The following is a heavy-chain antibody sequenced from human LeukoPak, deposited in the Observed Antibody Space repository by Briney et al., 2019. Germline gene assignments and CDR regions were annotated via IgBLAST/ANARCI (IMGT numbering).Heavy chain of an antibody. CDR1: GFTFDDYG. V-gene: IGHV3-20*04. J-gene: IGHJ4*02. CDR3: ARWTCSGGSCPMGY. Sequence: GGSLRLSCAASGFTFDDYGMSWVRQAPGKGLEGVSGINWSGGSTGYADSVKGRFTISRDNAKNSLYLQMNSLRAEDTALYYCARWTCSGGSCPMGYWGQGTLVTVSS. D-gene: IGHD2-15*01. CDR2: INWSGGST.